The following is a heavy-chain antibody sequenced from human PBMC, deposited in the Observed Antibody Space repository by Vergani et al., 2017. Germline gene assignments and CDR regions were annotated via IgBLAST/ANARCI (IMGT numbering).Heavy chain of an antibody. CDR3: SYRNTECGTTGCFYPFYYYYYMDV. Sequence: QITLKESGPTLVKPTQTLTLTCTFSGFSLNTRGVSVAWIRQPPGKALDWLALIYWNDDQHYSPSLNNRVTITKDTSKNQVVLTMTNMDYVDTGTYYCSYRNTECGTTGCFYPFYYYYYMDVWGKGTTVTVSS. J-gene: IGHJ6*03. CDR2: IYWNDDQ. D-gene: IGHD1-7*01. CDR1: GFSLNTRGVS. V-gene: IGHV2-5*04.